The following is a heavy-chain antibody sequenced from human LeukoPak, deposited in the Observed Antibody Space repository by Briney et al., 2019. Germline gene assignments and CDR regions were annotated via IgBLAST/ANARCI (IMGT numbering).Heavy chain of an antibody. CDR3: ARDPFDIQPHYFDY. J-gene: IGHJ4*02. Sequence: PGGSLRVSCAASGFTFSSYAMHWVRQAPGNGLEWVAVISYDGSNKYYADSVKGRFTISRDNSKNTLYLQMNSLRAEDTAVYYCARDPFDIQPHYFDYWGQGTLVTVSS. CDR1: GFTFSSYA. V-gene: IGHV3-30-3*01. CDR2: ISYDGSNK. D-gene: IGHD5-18*01.